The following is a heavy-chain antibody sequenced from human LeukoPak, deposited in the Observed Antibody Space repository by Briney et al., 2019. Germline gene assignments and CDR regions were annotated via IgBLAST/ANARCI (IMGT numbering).Heavy chain of an antibody. CDR1: GFTFSLYA. Sequence: GGSLRLSCTASGFTFSLYAMNWVRQAPGRGLEWVSYINSESSDILYAGSVKGRFTISRDIAKNSLYLQMNSLRAEDTAVYYCARDTYRPQLIDSWGQGTLVTVSS. CDR3: ARDTYRPQLIDS. D-gene: IGHD5-18*01. J-gene: IGHJ4*02. V-gene: IGHV3-21*01. CDR2: INSESSDI.